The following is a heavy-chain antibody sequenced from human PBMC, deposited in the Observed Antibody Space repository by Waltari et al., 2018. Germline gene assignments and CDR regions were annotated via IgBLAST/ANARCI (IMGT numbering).Heavy chain of an antibody. CDR3: ARDGLSSSWSSGGYYYYYGMDV. CDR2: IYYSGST. J-gene: IGHJ6*02. Sequence: QVQLQESGPGLVKPSETLSLTCTVSGGSISRYYWSWIRQPPGQGLEWIGDIYYSGSTNYNPSRKSRVTISVDTSKNQFSLKLSSVTAADTAVYDCARDGLSSSWSSGGYYYYYGMDVWGQGTTVTVSS. D-gene: IGHD6-13*01. V-gene: IGHV4-59*01. CDR1: GGSISRYY.